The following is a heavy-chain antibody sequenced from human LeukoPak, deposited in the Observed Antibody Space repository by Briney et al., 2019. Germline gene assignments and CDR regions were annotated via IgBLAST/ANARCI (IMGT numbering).Heavy chain of an antibody. J-gene: IGHJ4*02. Sequence: SETLSLTCTVSGGSISSHFWSWIRQPPGKGLEWIGYIFYSGTTKYNPSLRSRVTISADTSKNQFSLKLSSVTAADTAVYYCARVMYSYGYFDYWGQGTLVTVSS. CDR1: GGSISSHF. D-gene: IGHD5-18*01. CDR3: ARVMYSYGYFDY. V-gene: IGHV4-59*11. CDR2: IFYSGTT.